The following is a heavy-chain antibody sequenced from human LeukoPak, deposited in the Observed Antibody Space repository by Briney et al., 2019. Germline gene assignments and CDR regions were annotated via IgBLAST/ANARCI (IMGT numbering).Heavy chain of an antibody. Sequence: SETLSLTCTVSGGSISGHWWSWIRRPPGKGLEWLGDIESTGRLNDNTSLRSRVTLSVDTSKNQFSLKVTSVTAADTGVYYCARPTATPAGDYHYHYIHVWGKGITVTVSS. CDR2: IESTGRL. D-gene: IGHD2-21*01. CDR3: ARPTATPAGDYHYHYIHV. CDR1: GGSISGHW. V-gene: IGHV4-4*09. J-gene: IGHJ6*03.